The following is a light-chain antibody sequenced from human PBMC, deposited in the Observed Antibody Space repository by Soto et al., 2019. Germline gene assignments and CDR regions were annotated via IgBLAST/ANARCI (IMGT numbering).Light chain of an antibody. CDR3: QQYTASPST. CDR1: QSVSSN. J-gene: IGKJ3*01. V-gene: IGKV3-15*01. Sequence: EIVMTQSPATLSVSPGERATLSCRASQSVSSNLAWYQQKPGQAPRLLVHGASARASGVPARFSGSGSETDFTLTISSLQSEDFAVYYCQQYTASPSTFGPGT. CDR2: GAS.